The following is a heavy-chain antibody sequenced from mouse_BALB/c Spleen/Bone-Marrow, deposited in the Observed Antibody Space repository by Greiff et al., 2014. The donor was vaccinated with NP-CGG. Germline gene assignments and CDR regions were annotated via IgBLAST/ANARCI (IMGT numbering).Heavy chain of an antibody. Sequence: EVQLQQSGAELVKPGASVKLSCTASGFNIKDTYMHWVKQRPEQGLEWIGRIDPANGNTKYDSKFQGKATITADTSSNTAYLQLSSLTSEDTAVYYCARYYYGSSYFDYWGQGTTPTVSS. J-gene: IGHJ2*01. V-gene: IGHV14-3*02. D-gene: IGHD1-1*01. CDR1: GFNIKDTY. CDR2: IDPANGNT. CDR3: ARYYYGSSYFDY.